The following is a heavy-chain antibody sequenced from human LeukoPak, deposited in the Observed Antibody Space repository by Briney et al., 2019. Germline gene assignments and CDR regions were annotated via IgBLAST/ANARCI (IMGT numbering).Heavy chain of an antibody. CDR3: ARASGTGYYNFDY. D-gene: IGHD3-9*01. CDR2: INHSGST. Sequence: PSETLSLPCAVYGGSFSGYYWSWIRQPPGKGLEWIGEINHSGSTNYNPSLKSRVTISVDTSKNQFSLKLSSVTAADTAVYYCARASGTGYYNFDYWGQGTLVTVS. V-gene: IGHV4-34*01. CDR1: GGSFSGYY. J-gene: IGHJ4*02.